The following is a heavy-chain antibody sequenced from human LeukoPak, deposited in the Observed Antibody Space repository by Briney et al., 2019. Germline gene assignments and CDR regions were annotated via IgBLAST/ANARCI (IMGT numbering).Heavy chain of an antibody. V-gene: IGHV1-69*02. D-gene: IGHD4-11*01. CDR1: GGTFSSYT. CDR3: ARFRETTVAPDAFDI. J-gene: IGHJ3*02. Sequence: SVKVSCKASGGTFSSYTISWVRQAPGQGLDWMGRIIPILGIANYAQKFQGRVTITADKSTSTAYMELSSLRSEDTAVYYCARFRETTVAPDAFDIWGQGTMVTVSS. CDR2: IIPILGIA.